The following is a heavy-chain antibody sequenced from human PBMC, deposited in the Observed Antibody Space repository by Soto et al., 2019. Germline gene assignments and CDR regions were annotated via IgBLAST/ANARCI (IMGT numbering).Heavy chain of an antibody. J-gene: IGHJ3*02. CDR2: IYHSGST. D-gene: IGHD3-9*01. Sequence: SDPLSLTCAFSGSAVCCSGFSWVSMRQPPGKGLGWIGYIYHSGSTYYNPSLKSRVTISVDTSKNQFSLKLSSVTAADTAVYYCARRFPYDILTGYDIRKGGLDAFDIWGQGTMVS. CDR1: GSAVCCSGFS. CDR3: ARRFPYDILTGYDIRKGGLDAFDI. V-gene: IGHV4-30-2*03.